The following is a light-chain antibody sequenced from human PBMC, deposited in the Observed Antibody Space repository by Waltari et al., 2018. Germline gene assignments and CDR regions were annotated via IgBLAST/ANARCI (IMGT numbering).Light chain of an antibody. J-gene: IGLJ2*01. CDR3: SSYISSSTLEL. Sequence: QSALTQPASVSGSPGQSITISCTGTSSDVGGYTYASWYQQHPGKAPKLMIYDVSNRPSGVSNRFSGSKSGNTASLTISGLQAEDEADYYCSSYISSSTLELFGGGTSLTVL. CDR1: SSDVGGYTY. V-gene: IGLV2-14*03. CDR2: DVS.